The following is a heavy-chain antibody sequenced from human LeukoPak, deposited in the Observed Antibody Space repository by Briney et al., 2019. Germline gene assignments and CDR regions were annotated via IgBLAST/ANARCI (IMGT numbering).Heavy chain of an antibody. Sequence: SETLSLTCTVSGGSINSYYWSWTRQPPGKGLEWIGDVYYSGSTNYNPSLKSRVTIPLDTSNNEVSLKLSSVTAADTAVFYCARLSRIASAGAYSYHSMDVWGQGTTVTVSS. CDR2: VYYSGST. J-gene: IGHJ6*02. D-gene: IGHD6-13*01. CDR1: GGSINSYY. V-gene: IGHV4-59*13. CDR3: ARLSRIASAGAYSYHSMDV.